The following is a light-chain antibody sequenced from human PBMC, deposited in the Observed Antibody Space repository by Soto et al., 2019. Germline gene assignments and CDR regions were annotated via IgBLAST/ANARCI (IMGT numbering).Light chain of an antibody. J-gene: IGKJ5*01. CDR2: EAS. V-gene: IGKV3-11*01. CDR3: QQRSNWPSIT. Sequence: EVVLTQSPATLSLSPGERATLSCRASQSVNNYLAWYQQKPGQAPRLVIYEASNRATGIPARFSGSGSGTDFTLTISSLEPEDFAVYYCQQRSNWPSITFGQGTRLEIK. CDR1: QSVNNY.